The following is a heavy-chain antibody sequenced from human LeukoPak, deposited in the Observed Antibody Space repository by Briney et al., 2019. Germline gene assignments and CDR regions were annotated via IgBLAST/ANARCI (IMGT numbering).Heavy chain of an antibody. CDR3: ARYVWGSYPTFEDC. V-gene: IGHV4-38-2*01. J-gene: IGHJ4*02. CDR1: GCSVSSGSY. Sequence: PSETLSLTCGVSGCSVSSGSYWGWIRQPPGKGLEWIGSIYDSGSTYYNPSLKSRVTISVDTSKNQFSLKLSSVTAADTAVYYCARYVWGSYPTFEDCWGQGTLVTVSS. D-gene: IGHD3-16*02. CDR2: IYDSGST.